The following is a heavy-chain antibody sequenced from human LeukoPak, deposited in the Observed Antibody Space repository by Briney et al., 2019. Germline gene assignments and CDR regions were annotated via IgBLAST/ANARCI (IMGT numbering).Heavy chain of an antibody. J-gene: IGHJ4*02. CDR1: GGSVTSSTFS. V-gene: IGHV4-39*01. Sequence: SETLSLTCTVSGGSVTSSTFSWAWIRQPPGKGLEWIGNIYTSGNTYYNPSLKSRVTMSEDTSKNQCSLKLSSVTAADTAVYYCARRGTASSGSYYFDHWGQGTLVTVSS. D-gene: IGHD6-19*01. CDR2: IYTSGNT. CDR3: ARRGTASSGSYYFDH.